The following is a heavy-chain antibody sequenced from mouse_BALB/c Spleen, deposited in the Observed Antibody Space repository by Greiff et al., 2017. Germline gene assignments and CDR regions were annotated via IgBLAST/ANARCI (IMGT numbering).Heavy chain of an antibody. Sequence: EVQGVESGGGLVKPGGSLKLSCAASGFTFSSYAMSWVRQSPEKRLEWVAEISSGGSYTYYPDTVTGRFTISRDNAKNTLYLEMSSLRSEDTAMYYCARGGYYEGLFAYWGQGTLVTVSA. CDR3: ARGGYYEGLFAY. D-gene: IGHD2-3*01. CDR2: ISSGGSYT. J-gene: IGHJ3*01. V-gene: IGHV5-9-4*01. CDR1: GFTFSSYA.